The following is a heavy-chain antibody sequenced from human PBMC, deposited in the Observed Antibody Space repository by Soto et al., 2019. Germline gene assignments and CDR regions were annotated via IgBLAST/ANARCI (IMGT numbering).Heavy chain of an antibody. Sequence: SETLSLTCAVYGGSFSGYYWSWIRQPPGKGLEWIGEINHSGSTNYNPSLKSRVTISVDTSKNQFSLKLSSVTAADTAVYYCARTRGCSSTSCRYYYYYYYMDGRGKRTTVTVSS. CDR1: GGSFSGYY. CDR3: ARTRGCSSTSCRYYYYYYYMDG. D-gene: IGHD2-2*01. CDR2: INHSGST. J-gene: IGHJ6*03. V-gene: IGHV4-34*01.